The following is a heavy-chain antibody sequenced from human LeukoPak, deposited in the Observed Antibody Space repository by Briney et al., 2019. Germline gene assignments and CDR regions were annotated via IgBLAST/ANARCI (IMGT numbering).Heavy chain of an antibody. D-gene: IGHD3-3*01. Sequence: GGSLRLSCAASGFTFSSYWMHWVRQAPGKGLVWVSRINSDGSSTSYADSVKGRFTISRDNSKNTLYLQMNSLRAEDTAVYYCASLGRRNIWSGYDAFDIWGQETMVTVSS. CDR3: ASLGRRNIWSGYDAFDI. J-gene: IGHJ3*02. CDR1: GFTFSSYW. CDR2: INSDGSST. V-gene: IGHV3-74*01.